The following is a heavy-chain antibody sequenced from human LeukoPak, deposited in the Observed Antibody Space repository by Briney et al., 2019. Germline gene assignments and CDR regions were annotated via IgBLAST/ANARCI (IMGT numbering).Heavy chain of an antibody. CDR2: ISSSTI. CDR1: GFTFSSYS. CDR3: AKRSAYYDSRGYYFPFEY. J-gene: IGHJ4*02. V-gene: IGHV3-48*01. D-gene: IGHD3-22*01. Sequence: GGSLRLSCAASGFTFSSYSMNWVRQAPGKGLEWVSYISSSTIYYADSVKGRFTISRDNAKNTLYLQMNSLRAEDTAVYYCAKRSAYYDSRGYYFPFEYWGQGTLVTVSS.